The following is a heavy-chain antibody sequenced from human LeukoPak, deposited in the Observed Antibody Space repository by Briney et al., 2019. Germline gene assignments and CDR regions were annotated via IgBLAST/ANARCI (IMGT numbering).Heavy chain of an antibody. CDR3: VREDTPATANY. V-gene: IGHV3-23*01. CDR2: ISGGGDIT. CDR1: GFNFANHA. D-gene: IGHD2-21*02. J-gene: IGHJ4*02. Sequence: GGSLRLSCAASGFNFANHAMSWVRQTPGKGLEWVSAISGGGDITYYADSVTGRFTISRDNSKDTLFLQMHSLRPGDTAVYFCVREDTPATANYWGQGTLVTISS.